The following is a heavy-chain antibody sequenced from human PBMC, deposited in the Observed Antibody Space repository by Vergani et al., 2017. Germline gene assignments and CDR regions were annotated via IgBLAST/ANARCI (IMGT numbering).Heavy chain of an antibody. CDR3: ARDYPRIAAAEEGAFDI. Sequence: QLQLQESGPGLVKPSETLSLTCTVSGGSISSSSYYWGWIRQPPGKGLEWIGSIYYSGSTYYNPSLKSRVTISVDTSKNQFSLKLSSVTAADTAVYYCARDYPRIAAAEEGAFDIWGQGTMVTVSS. J-gene: IGHJ3*02. V-gene: IGHV4-39*07. CDR2: IYYSGST. CDR1: GGSISSSSYY. D-gene: IGHD6-13*01.